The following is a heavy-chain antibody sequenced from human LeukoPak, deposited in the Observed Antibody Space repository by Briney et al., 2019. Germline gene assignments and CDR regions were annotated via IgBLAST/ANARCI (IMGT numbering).Heavy chain of an antibody. J-gene: IGHJ4*02. CDR1: GFTLSSYG. CDR2: ISYDGSNK. Sequence: GGSLRLSCAASGFTLSSYGMHWVRQAPGKGLEWVAVISYDGSNKYYADSVKGRFTISRDNSKNTLYLQMNSLRAEDTAVYYCAKGLSDYWGQGTLVTVSS. D-gene: IGHD4/OR15-4a*01. V-gene: IGHV3-30*18. CDR3: AKGLSDY.